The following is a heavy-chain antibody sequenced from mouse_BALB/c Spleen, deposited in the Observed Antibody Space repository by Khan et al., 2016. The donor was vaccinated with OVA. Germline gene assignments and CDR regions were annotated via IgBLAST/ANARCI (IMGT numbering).Heavy chain of an antibody. Sequence: QVQLKQSGPELKKPGETVKISCKASGYTFISFGMNWVKQSPGKALKWMGWINTYTGGPTYADDFKGRFAFSLETSASTAYLQINNLKNEDTATYFCARPPYFSYTLDYWGQGTSVTVSS. CDR2: INTYTGGP. V-gene: IGHV9-3-1*01. D-gene: IGHD2-10*01. CDR1: GYTFISFG. CDR3: ARPPYFSYTLDY. J-gene: IGHJ4*01.